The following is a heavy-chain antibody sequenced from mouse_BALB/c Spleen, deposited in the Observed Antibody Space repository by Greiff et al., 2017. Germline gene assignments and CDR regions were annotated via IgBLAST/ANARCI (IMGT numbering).Heavy chain of an antibody. J-gene: IGHJ4*01. Sequence: EVKLMESGGGLVQPGGSRKLSCAASGFTFSSFGMHWVRQAPEKGLEWVAYISSGSSTIYYADTVKGRFTISRDNPKNTLFLQMTSLRSEDTAMYYCARSEVVATPYAMDYWGQGTSVTVSS. CDR1: GFTFSSFG. V-gene: IGHV5-17*02. D-gene: IGHD1-1*01. CDR2: ISSGSSTI. CDR3: ARSEVVATPYAMDY.